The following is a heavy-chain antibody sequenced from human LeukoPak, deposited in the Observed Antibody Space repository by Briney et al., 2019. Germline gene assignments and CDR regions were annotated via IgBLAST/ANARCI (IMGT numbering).Heavy chain of an antibody. CDR1: GGSISSYY. D-gene: IGHD4-17*01. V-gene: IGHV4-59*01. Sequence: SETLSPTCTVSGGSISSYYWSWIRQPPGKGLEWIGYIYYSGSTNYNPSLKSRVTISVDTSKNQFSLKLSSVTAADTAVYYCARGDDYGYYYMDVWGKGTTVTISS. CDR2: IYYSGST. CDR3: ARGDDYGYYYMDV. J-gene: IGHJ6*03.